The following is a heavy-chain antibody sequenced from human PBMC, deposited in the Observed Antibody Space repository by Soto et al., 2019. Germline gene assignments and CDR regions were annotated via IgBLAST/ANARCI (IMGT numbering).Heavy chain of an antibody. D-gene: IGHD3-22*01. CDR1: GFTFSGFA. CDR3: ARSVNYYERGVGWIDP. J-gene: IGHJ5*02. Sequence: QVQLVESGGGVVQPGTSLRLSCVASGFTFSGFAMHWVRQAPGKGLEWVAIIWYDGSDKYYADSVKGRFTISRDNSKSTLFLDMESLRAEDTAVYYCARSVNYYERGVGWIDPWGQGTLVSGSS. CDR2: IWYDGSDK. V-gene: IGHV3-33*01.